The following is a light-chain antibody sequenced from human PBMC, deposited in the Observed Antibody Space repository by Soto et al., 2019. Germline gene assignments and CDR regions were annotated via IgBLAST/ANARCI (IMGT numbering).Light chain of an antibody. CDR2: DAS. J-gene: IGKJ5*01. CDR1: QSVSSY. Sequence: EIVLTQSPATLSLSPGERATLSCSASQSVSSYLAWYQQKPGQAPRLLIYDASNRATGIPARFSGSGSGTDFTLNIRSLEPEDFAVYYCKQRGNWPPITFGQGTRLEIK. V-gene: IGKV3-11*01. CDR3: KQRGNWPPIT.